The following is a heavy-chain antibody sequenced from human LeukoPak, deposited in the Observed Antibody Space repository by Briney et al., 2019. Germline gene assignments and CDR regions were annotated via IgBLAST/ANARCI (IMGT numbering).Heavy chain of an antibody. Sequence: GWINTNTRNPTYAQGFTGRFVFSLDTSVSTTYLQISSLKAEDTAVYYCARGFYDSSGCIDYWGQGTLVTVSS. D-gene: IGHD3-22*01. CDR3: ARGFYDSSGCIDY. J-gene: IGHJ4*02. CDR2: INTNTRNP. V-gene: IGHV7-4-1*02.